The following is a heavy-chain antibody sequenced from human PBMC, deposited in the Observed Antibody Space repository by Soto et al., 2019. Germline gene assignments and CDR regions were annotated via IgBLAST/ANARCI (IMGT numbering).Heavy chain of an antibody. CDR3: ARLLCGGNCYSGLGWFDP. CDR2: IYYSGTT. CDR1: GGSISSSSYF. J-gene: IGHJ5*02. D-gene: IGHD2-15*01. V-gene: IGHV4-39*01. Sequence: PSETLSLTCTVSGGSISSSSYFWGWIRQPPGKGLEWIGSIYYSGTTYYNPSLKSRVTISVDTSKNQFSLKLSSVTAADTAVYYCARLLCGGNCYSGLGWFDPWGQGTLVTVSS.